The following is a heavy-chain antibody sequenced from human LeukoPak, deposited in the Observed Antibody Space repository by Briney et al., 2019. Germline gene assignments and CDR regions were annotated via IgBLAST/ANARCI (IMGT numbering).Heavy chain of an antibody. CDR1: GGSISSSSYY. CDR3: ASGSYGYYMDV. D-gene: IGHD1-26*01. Sequence: PSETLSLTCTVSGGSISSSSYYWSWIRQPPGKGLEWIGYIYYSGSTNYNPSLKSRVAISVDTSKNQFSLKLSSVTAADTAVYYCASGSYGYYMDVWGKGTTVTVSS. J-gene: IGHJ6*03. CDR2: IYYSGST. V-gene: IGHV4-61*01.